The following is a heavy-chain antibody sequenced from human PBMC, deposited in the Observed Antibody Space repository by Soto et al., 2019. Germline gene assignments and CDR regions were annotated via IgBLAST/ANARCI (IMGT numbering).Heavy chain of an antibody. CDR3: ARIAVAGIPPQYNWFDP. Sequence: GASVKVSCKASGYTFTSYGISWVRQAPGQGLEWMGWISAYSGNTNYAQKLQGRVTMTRDTSISTAYMELSRLRSDDTAVYYCARIAVAGIPPQYNWFDPWGQGTLVTVSS. J-gene: IGHJ5*02. D-gene: IGHD6-19*01. CDR1: GYTFTSYG. CDR2: ISAYSGNT. V-gene: IGHV1-18*01.